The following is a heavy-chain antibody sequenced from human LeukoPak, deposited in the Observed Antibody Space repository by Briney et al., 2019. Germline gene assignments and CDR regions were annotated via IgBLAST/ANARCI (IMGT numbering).Heavy chain of an antibody. J-gene: IGHJ4*02. CDR2: IQNSGST. V-gene: IGHV4-4*07. D-gene: IGHD3-22*01. CDR3: ARDGYYYDSSGYGLDY. Sequence: SETLSLTCSVSGGAISTFYWIWIRQPPGKGLEWIGCIQNSGSTEYNPSLESRVTMSVDTSKNQFSLKLSSVTAADTAVYYCARDGYYYDSSGYGLDYWGQGTLVTVSS. CDR1: GGAISTFY.